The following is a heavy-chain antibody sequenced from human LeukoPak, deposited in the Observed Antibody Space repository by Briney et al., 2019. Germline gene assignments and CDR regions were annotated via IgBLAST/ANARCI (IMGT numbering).Heavy chain of an antibody. D-gene: IGHD2-2*01. V-gene: IGHV5-51*01. CDR1: GYSFTSYW. CDR2: IYPGDSDT. CDR3: ARRKPAANLRTRDNWFDP. J-gene: IGHJ5*02. Sequence: GESLKISCKGSGYSFTSYWIGWVRQMPGKGLEWMGIIYPGDSDTRYSPSFQGQVTISADKSISTAYLQWSSLKASDTAMYYCARRKPAANLRTRDNWFDPWGQGTLVTVSS.